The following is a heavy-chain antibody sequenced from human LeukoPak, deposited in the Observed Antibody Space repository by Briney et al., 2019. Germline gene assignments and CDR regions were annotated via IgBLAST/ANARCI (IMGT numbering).Heavy chain of an antibody. CDR3: ARDGIVATITFAFDY. CDR1: GYTFTSYG. D-gene: IGHD5-12*01. Sequence: ASVKVSCKASGYTFTSYGISWVRQAPGQGLEWMGWISAYNGNTNYAQKLQGRVTMTTDTSTSTAYMELRSLGSDDTAVYYCARDGIVATITFAFDYWSQGTLVTVSS. V-gene: IGHV1-18*01. CDR2: ISAYNGNT. J-gene: IGHJ4*02.